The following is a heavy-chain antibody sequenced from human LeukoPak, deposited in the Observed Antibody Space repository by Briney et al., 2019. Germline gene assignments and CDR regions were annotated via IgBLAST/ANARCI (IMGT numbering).Heavy chain of an antibody. CDR1: GFTVSSNY. Sequence: GGSLRLSCAASGFTVSSNYMSWVRQAPGKGLEWVSVIYSGGSTYYADSVKGRFTISRDNSKNTLYLQMNSLRAEDTAVYYCARGVSGPAVAGRSDYWGQGALVTVSS. CDR3: ARGVSGPAVAGRSDY. J-gene: IGHJ4*02. CDR2: IYSGGST. V-gene: IGHV3-53*01. D-gene: IGHD6-19*01.